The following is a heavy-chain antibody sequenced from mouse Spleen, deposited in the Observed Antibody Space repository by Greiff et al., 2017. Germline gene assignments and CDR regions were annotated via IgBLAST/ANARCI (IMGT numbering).Heavy chain of an antibody. CDR3: TRGGYGDYYFDY. V-gene: IGHV1-15*01. J-gene: IGHJ2*01. CDR1: GYTFTDYE. D-gene: IGHD1-2*01. Sequence: QVQLQQSGAELVRPGASVTLSCKASGYTFTDYEMHWVKQTPVHGLEWIGAIDPETGGTAYNQKFKGKAILTADKSSSTAYMELRSLTSEDSAVYYCTRGGYGDYYFDYWGQGTTLTVSS. CDR2: IDPETGGT.